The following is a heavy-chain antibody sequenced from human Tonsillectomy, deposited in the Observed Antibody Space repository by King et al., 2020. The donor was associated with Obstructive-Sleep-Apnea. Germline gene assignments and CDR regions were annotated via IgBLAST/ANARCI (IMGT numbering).Heavy chain of an antibody. Sequence: VQLVESGGGLVRPGGSLRLSCVASGCTFSSNTMTLVRQAPGKGVEWVSSINDGGGDTYYADSGKGRFTISRDNSKSRLYRQMNSLRAEDTAIYYCAKDTIGIRGQGRMVTVSS. CDR3: AKDTIGI. CDR2: INDGGGDT. V-gene: IGHV3-23*04. J-gene: IGHJ3*02. CDR1: GCTFSSNT. D-gene: IGHD2-2*01.